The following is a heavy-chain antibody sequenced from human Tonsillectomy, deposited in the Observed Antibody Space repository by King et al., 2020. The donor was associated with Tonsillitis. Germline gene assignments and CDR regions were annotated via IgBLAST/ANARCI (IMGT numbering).Heavy chain of an antibody. CDR3: VKDRGAVAGTFHY. CDR1: GFTFTDYA. CDR2: ISWNSDIL. V-gene: IGHV3-9*01. D-gene: IGHD6-19*01. J-gene: IGHJ4*02. Sequence: VQLVESGGGLVQPGKSLRLSCAASGFTFTDYAMHWVRQVPGKGLEWVSGISWNSDILGSADSVKGRFTISRDNVKNSLYLQMNSLAAEDTALYYCVKDRGAVAGTFHYWGRGALVTFSA.